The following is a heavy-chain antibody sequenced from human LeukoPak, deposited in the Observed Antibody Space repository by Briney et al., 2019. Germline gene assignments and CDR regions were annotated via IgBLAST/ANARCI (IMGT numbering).Heavy chain of an antibody. CDR3: ARDRLWFGGFDP. Sequence: PSETLSLTCTVSGGSISNYYWSWIRQPAGKGLDWIGRIYTSGSTNYNPSLKSRVTMSVDTSKNQFSLKLTSVTAADTAVYYCARDRLWFGGFDPWGQGTLVTVSS. CDR2: IYTSGST. CDR1: GGSISNYY. J-gene: IGHJ5*02. D-gene: IGHD3-10*01. V-gene: IGHV4-4*07.